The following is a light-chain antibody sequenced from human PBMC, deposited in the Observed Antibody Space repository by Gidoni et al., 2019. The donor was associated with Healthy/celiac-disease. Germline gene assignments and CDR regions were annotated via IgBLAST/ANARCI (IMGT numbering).Light chain of an antibody. V-gene: IGLV3-1*01. CDR3: QAWDSSIGV. CDR2: QDS. Sequence: SYELTQPPAVSVSPGQTASITCSGDKLGDTYACWYQQKPCQSPVLVIYQDSKRPSGIPERFSGSNSGNTATLTISGTQAMDEADYYCQAWDSSIGVFGGGTKLTVL. CDR1: KLGDTY. J-gene: IGLJ2*01.